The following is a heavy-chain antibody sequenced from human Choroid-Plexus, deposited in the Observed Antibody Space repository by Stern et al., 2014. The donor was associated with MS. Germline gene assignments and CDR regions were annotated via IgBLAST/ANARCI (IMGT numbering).Heavy chain of an antibody. J-gene: IGHJ4*02. CDR3: ARDRHWLTYYFDY. Sequence: VQLVESGGGVVQPGRPLRLSCIGSGFIFSSFGMHWVRQAPGKGLEWVAFISYDGTTKDYAVSVKGRFAISRDNSNNTLWIQMSSLRPEDTAVYYCARDRHWLTYYFDYWGQGSLVTVSS. D-gene: IGHD3-9*01. CDR2: ISYDGTTK. V-gene: IGHV3-30*03. CDR1: GFIFSSFG.